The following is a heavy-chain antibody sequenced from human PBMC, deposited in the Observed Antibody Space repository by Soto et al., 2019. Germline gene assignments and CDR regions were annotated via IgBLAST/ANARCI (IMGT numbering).Heavy chain of an antibody. V-gene: IGHV1-69*17. J-gene: IGHJ6*02. CDR2: IIPVFNLI. Sequence: QLVQSGAEVKKPGSSVRVSCKASGGIFNNYSVNWVRQAPGQGLEWMGGIIPVFNLIKYGLKFQDRLAISADNSTNTAYMDLSSLRSEDTAVYYCARGFSGVVGFFFGMDVWGQGTTVIVSS. D-gene: IGHD3-3*01. CDR1: GGIFNNYS. CDR3: ARGFSGVVGFFFGMDV.